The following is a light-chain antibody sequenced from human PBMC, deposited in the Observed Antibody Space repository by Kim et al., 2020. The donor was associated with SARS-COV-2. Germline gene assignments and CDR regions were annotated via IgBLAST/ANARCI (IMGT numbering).Light chain of an antibody. Sequence: VALGQTVRITRQGDSLRSYYASWYQQKPGQAPVLVIYGKNNRPSGIPDRFSGSSSGNTASLTITGAQAEDEADYYCNSRDSSGNRVFGGGTQLTVL. CDR3: NSRDSSGNRV. J-gene: IGLJ3*02. V-gene: IGLV3-19*01. CDR1: SLRSYY. CDR2: GKN.